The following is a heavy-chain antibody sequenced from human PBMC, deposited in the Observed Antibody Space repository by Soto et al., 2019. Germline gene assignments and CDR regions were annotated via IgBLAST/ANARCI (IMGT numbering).Heavy chain of an antibody. D-gene: IGHD6-19*01. V-gene: IGHV4-61*01. Sequence: PAETLSLTCTVSGGSVISGSYCWICIRQPPGKGLELIGYIYYSGSTNYNPSLKSRVTISVDTSKNQFSLKLSSVTAADTAVYYCARVAAVAGTIDYWGQGTLVTVSS. CDR1: GGSVISGSYC. CDR3: ARVAAVAGTIDY. J-gene: IGHJ4*02. CDR2: IYYSGST.